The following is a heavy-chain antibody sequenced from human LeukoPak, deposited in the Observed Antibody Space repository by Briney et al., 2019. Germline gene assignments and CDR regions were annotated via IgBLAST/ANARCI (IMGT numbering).Heavy chain of an antibody. D-gene: IGHD6-19*01. CDR3: ARSYSSGWYVDY. V-gene: IGHV4-30-2*02. J-gene: IGHJ4*02. CDR1: GGSISSGGYS. Sequence: SETLSLTCAVSGGSISSGGYSWSWIRQPPGKGLEWIGYIYHSGSTYYNPSLWSRVTISVDTSKSQFSLKLSSVTAADTAVYYCARSYSSGWYVDYWGQGTLVTVSS. CDR2: IYHSGST.